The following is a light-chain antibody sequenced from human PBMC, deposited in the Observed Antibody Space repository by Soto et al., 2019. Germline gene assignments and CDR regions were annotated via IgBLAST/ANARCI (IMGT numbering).Light chain of an antibody. J-gene: IGLJ2*01. CDR1: SSDVGGYNY. CDR3: SSYAGSKIL. CDR2: EVS. Sequence: QSALTQPPSASGSPGQSVTISCTGTSSDVGGYNYVSWYQQHPGKAPKLMIYEVSKRPSGVPDLFSGSKSGNTASLTVSGLQAEDEADYYCSSYAGSKILFGGGTKLTVL. V-gene: IGLV2-8*01.